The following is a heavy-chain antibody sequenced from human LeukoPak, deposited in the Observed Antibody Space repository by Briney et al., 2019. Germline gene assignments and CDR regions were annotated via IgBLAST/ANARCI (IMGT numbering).Heavy chain of an antibody. CDR3: ARHAGRVTTSYFDY. Sequence: PGGSLRLSCAASGFTFSSYAMSWVRQAPGKGLEWVSAISGSGGSTYYADSVKGRFIISRDNSKNTLYLQMNSLRAEDTAVYYCARHAGRVTTSYFDYWGQGTLVTVSS. CDR1: GFTFSSYA. J-gene: IGHJ4*02. CDR2: ISGSGGST. V-gene: IGHV3-23*01. D-gene: IGHD5-12*01.